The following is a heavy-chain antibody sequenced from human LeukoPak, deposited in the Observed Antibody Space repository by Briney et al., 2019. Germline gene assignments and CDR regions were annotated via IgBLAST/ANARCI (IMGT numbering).Heavy chain of an antibody. Sequence: SETLSLTCTVSGGSISSYYWSWIRQPPGKGLEWIGYIYYSGSTNYNPSLKSRVTISVYTSKNQFSLKLSSVTAADTAVYYCASLYYYDSSGYYRDYWGQGTLVTVSS. CDR1: GGSISSYY. D-gene: IGHD3-22*01. CDR2: IYYSGST. CDR3: ASLYYYDSSGYYRDY. V-gene: IGHV4-59*01. J-gene: IGHJ4*02.